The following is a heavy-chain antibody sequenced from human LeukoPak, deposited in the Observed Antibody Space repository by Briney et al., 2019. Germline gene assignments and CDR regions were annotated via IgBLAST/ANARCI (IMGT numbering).Heavy chain of an antibody. CDR3: ATRGYFDWSEYYYYYGMDV. CDR1: GFTVSSNY. D-gene: IGHD3-9*01. Sequence: GGSLRLSCAASGFTVSSNYMSWVRQAPGKGLEWVANIKQDGSEKYYVDSVKGRFTISRDNAKNSLYLQMNSLRAEDTAVYYCATRGYFDWSEYYYYYGMDVWGQGTTVTVSS. J-gene: IGHJ6*02. CDR2: IKQDGSEK. V-gene: IGHV3-7*01.